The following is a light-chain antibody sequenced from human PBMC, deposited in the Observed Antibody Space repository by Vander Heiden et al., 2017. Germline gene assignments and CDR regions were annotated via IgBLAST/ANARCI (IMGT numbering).Light chain of an antibody. CDR1: QSISAD. V-gene: IGKV3-11*01. Sequence: ELVLTQSPATLSFSPGQRATLSCRASQSISADLAWYQQKPGQAPRLLIYDASNRATGIPARFSGSGSGTDFTLTISNLEPEDFAVYYCQQRNSWPRTFGQGTKVEI. J-gene: IGKJ2*01. CDR3: QQRNSWPRT. CDR2: DAS.